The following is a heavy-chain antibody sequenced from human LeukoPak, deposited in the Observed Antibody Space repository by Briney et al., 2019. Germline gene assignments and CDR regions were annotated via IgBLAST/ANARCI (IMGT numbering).Heavy chain of an antibody. V-gene: IGHV4-38-2*02. Sequence: SETLSLTCTVSGSSITTYTHWGWIRQSPGKGLEWIASIHHTGNTYYNPSLESRVTISIDTSKNQFSLEVRSVTAADTAVYYCARGDIASVFDYWGQGTLVTVSS. CDR3: ARGDIASVFDY. J-gene: IGHJ4*02. CDR1: GSSITTYTH. D-gene: IGHD5-12*01. CDR2: IHHTGNT.